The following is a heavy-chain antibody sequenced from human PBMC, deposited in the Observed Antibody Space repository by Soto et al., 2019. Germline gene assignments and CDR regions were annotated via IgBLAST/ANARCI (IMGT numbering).Heavy chain of an antibody. Sequence: ASVKVSCKVSGYTLTELSMHWVRQAPGKGLEWMGGFDPEDGETIYAQKFQGRVTMTEDTSTDTAYMELSSLRSEDTAVYYCATEVMVRGVIRFPLYYWGQGTLVTVSS. J-gene: IGHJ4*02. CDR1: GYTLTELS. V-gene: IGHV1-24*01. CDR2: FDPEDGET. D-gene: IGHD3-10*01. CDR3: ATEVMVRGVIRFPLYY.